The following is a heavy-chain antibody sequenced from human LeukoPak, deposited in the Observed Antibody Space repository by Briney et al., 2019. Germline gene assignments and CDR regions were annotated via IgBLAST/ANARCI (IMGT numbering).Heavy chain of an antibody. CDR2: ISGGGGST. J-gene: IGHJ4*02. CDR1: GFTFTSYS. V-gene: IGHV3-23*01. D-gene: IGHD1-26*01. CDR3: AKGGKWDVTPFDY. Sequence: GGSLRLPCAASGFTFTSYSMNWVRQAPGKGLEWVSTISGGGGSTYYADSVKGRFTISRDNSKNTLYLQVNSQRAEDTAVYYCAKGGKWDVTPFDYWGQGTLVTVSS.